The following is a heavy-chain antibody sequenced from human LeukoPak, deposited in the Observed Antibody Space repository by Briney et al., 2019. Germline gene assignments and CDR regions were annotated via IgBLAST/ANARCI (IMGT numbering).Heavy chain of an antibody. CDR3: ARGFLDFDF. CDR1: GFTFSSFG. J-gene: IGHJ4*02. CDR2: IWYDGSNT. D-gene: IGHD3-3*01. V-gene: IGHV3-33*01. Sequence: GSSQRLSCVASGFTFSSFGMHWVRQAPGKGLEWLALIWYDGSNTYYADSVKGRFTISRDDSKNTVYLQMNSLRAEDTALYYCARGFLDFDFWGQGTLVIVSS.